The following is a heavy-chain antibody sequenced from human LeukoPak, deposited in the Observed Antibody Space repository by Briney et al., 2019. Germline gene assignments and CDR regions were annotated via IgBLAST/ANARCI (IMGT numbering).Heavy chain of an antibody. V-gene: IGHV3-33*01. CDR2: IWYDGSNK. CDR1: GFTFSSYG. CDR3: ARDRGWIQHDI. J-gene: IGHJ3*02. Sequence: QPGGSLRLSCAASGFTFSSYGMHWVRQAPGKGLEWVAVIWYDGSNKYYADSVKGRFTISRDNAKNSLFLQMNSLRAEDTAVYYCARDRGWIQHDIWGQGTMVTVSS. D-gene: IGHD5-18*01.